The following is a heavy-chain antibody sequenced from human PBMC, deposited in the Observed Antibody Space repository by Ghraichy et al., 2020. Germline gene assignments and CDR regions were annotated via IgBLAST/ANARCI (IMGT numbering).Heavy chain of an antibody. D-gene: IGHD2/OR15-2a*01. CDR1: GFTVSSNY. Sequence: GGSLRLSCAASGFTVSSNYMSWVRQAPGKGLEWVSVIYSGGTTYYADSVKGRFTISRDNSKNTLYLKMNSLRAEDTAVYYCARDPGRNHFYYGLDVWGQGTTVSVSS. V-gene: IGHV3-53*01. J-gene: IGHJ6*02. CDR3: ARDPGRNHFYYGLDV. CDR2: IYSGGTT.